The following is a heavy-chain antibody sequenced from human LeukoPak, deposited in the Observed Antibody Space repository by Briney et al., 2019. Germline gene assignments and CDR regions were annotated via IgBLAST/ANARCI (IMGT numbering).Heavy chain of an antibody. V-gene: IGHV3-23*01. D-gene: IGHD1-1*01. CDR2: ISGTGGNT. Sequence: GGSLRLSCAASGFTFSSYAMSWVRQAPGKGLEWVSAISGTGGNTFYADSVKGRFTISRDNSKNTLYLQMNSLRAEDTAIYYCAKNIRQLGNYYYYMHVWGKGTTVTVSS. J-gene: IGHJ6*03. CDR1: GFTFSSYA. CDR3: AKNIRQLGNYYYYMHV.